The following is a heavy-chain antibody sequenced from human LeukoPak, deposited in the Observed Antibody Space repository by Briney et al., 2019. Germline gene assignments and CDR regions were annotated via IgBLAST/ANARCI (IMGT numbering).Heavy chain of an antibody. J-gene: IGHJ4*02. CDR3: ARGGDTAMVTAFDY. CDR2: IYYSGST. V-gene: IGHV4-59*01. D-gene: IGHD5-18*01. Sequence: PSETLSLTCTVSGGSISSYYWSWIRQPPGKGLEWIGYIYYSGSTNYNPSLKSRVTISVDTSKNQFSLKLSSVTAADTAVYCCARGGDTAMVTAFDYWGQGTLVTVSS. CDR1: GGSISSYY.